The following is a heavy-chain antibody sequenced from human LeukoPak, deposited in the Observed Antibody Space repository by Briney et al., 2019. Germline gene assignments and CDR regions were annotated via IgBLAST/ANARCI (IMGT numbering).Heavy chain of an antibody. J-gene: IGHJ4*02. Sequence: GGSLRLSCAASGFTFDDYGMSWVRQTPGKGLEWVSGINWNGDSTGYADSVKGRFIISRDNAKNSLYLQMNSLRAEGTAFYYCARVGGATGYYFDSWGQGTLVTVSS. V-gene: IGHV3-20*04. CDR2: INWNGDST. CDR3: ARVGGATGYYFDS. CDR1: GFTFDDYG. D-gene: IGHD1-26*01.